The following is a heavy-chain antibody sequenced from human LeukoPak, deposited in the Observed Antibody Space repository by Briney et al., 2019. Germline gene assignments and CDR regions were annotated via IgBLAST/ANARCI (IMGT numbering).Heavy chain of an antibody. CDR2: INPNSGGT. Sequence: ASVKVSCKASGYTFTGYYMHWVRQAPGQGLEWMGWINPNSGGTNYAQKFQGRVTMTRDTSNSTAYMELSRLRSDDTAVYYCASQYGDHIPCLDYWGQGTLVTVSS. CDR1: GYTFTGYY. CDR3: ASQYGDHIPCLDY. V-gene: IGHV1-2*02. D-gene: IGHD4-17*01. J-gene: IGHJ4*02.